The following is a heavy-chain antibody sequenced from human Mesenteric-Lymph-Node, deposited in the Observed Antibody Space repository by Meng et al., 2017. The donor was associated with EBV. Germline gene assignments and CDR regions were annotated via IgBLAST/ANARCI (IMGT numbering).Heavy chain of an antibody. CDR3: ARRISSGWMDS. Sequence: QLQLQESGPGLVKPSEXLSLICIVSGGSISSRSHYWGWIRQPPGKGLEWIGNIYYTGSTYYNPSLESRVTISVDTSKNQFFLELTSVTAADTAVYYCARRISSGWMDSWGQGILVTVSS. CDR2: IYYTGST. CDR1: GGSISSRSHY. D-gene: IGHD6-19*01. J-gene: IGHJ5*01. V-gene: IGHV4-39*01.